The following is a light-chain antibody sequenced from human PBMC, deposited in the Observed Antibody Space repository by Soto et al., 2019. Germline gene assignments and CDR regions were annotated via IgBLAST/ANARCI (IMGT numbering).Light chain of an antibody. J-gene: IGKJ5*01. CDR3: QQYGSSPPIT. Sequence: EIVLTQSPGTLSLSPGERATLSCRAIQSVGSSYLAWYQQKPGQAPRLLIYGASSRATGIPDRFSGSGSGTDFTLTISRLEPEDFAVYYCQQYGSSPPITFGQGTRLEI. V-gene: IGKV3-20*01. CDR1: QSVGSSY. CDR2: GAS.